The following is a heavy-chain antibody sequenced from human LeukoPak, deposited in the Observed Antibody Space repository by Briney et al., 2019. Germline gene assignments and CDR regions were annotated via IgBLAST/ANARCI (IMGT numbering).Heavy chain of an antibody. Sequence: SETLSLTCAVYGGSLSGYYWSWIRQPPGKGLEWIGEINHSGSTNYNPSLKSRVTISVDTSKNQFSLKLSSVTAADTAVYYCAREPFDWLLFSDHYYYGMDVWGQGTTVTVSS. CDR2: INHSGST. CDR1: GGSLSGYY. V-gene: IGHV4-34*01. D-gene: IGHD3-9*01. CDR3: AREPFDWLLFSDHYYYGMDV. J-gene: IGHJ6*02.